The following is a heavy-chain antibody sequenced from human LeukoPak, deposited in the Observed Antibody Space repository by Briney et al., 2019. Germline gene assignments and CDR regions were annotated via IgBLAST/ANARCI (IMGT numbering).Heavy chain of an antibody. V-gene: IGHV3-43*01. Sequence: GGSLRLSCAASGFTFDDYTMHWVRQAPGKGLEWVSLISWDGGSTYYADSVKGRFTISRDNSKNSLYLQMNSLRTEDTALYYCAKDITPYYYGSGSYLDYWGQGTLVTVSS. D-gene: IGHD3-10*01. CDR3: AKDITPYYYGSGSYLDY. CDR2: ISWDGGST. J-gene: IGHJ4*02. CDR1: GFTFDDYT.